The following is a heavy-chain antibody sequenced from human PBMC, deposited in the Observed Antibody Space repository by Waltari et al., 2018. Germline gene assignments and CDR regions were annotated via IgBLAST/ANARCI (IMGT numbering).Heavy chain of an antibody. D-gene: IGHD3-22*01. CDR1: GFSLSTSGVG. Sequence: QITLKESGPTLVKPTQTLTLTCTFSGFSLSTSGVGVGWIRQPPGKALEWLALIYWNDDKRYSPSLKSRLTITKDTSKNQVVLTMTNMDPVDTATYYCAHIQLTYYYDSSGYPRGLVCAFDIWGQGTMVTVSS. CDR3: AHIQLTYYYDSSGYPRGLVCAFDI. J-gene: IGHJ3*02. V-gene: IGHV2-5*01. CDR2: IYWNDDK.